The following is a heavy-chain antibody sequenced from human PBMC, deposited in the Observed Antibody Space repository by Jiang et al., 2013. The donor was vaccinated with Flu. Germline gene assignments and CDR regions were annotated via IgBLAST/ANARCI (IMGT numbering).Heavy chain of an antibody. Sequence: SGAEVKKPGASVKISCKASGYTFTSYHMHWVRQAPGQGLEWMGIINPSGGSTSYAQKFQGRVTMTRDTSTSTVYMELSSLRSDDTAVYYCAREAYDSSGYLSFGNNAFDIWGQGTMVTVSS. D-gene: IGHD3-22*01. CDR1: GYTFTSYH. J-gene: IGHJ3*02. CDR3: AREAYDSSGYLSFGNNAFDI. CDR2: INPSGGST. V-gene: IGHV1-46*01.